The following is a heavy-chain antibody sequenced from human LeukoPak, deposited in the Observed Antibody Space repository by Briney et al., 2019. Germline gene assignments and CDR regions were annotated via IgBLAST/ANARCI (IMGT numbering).Heavy chain of an antibody. CDR1: GLSFDTSW. CDR3: ARERKTTTPPPNSLDY. J-gene: IGHJ4*02. D-gene: IGHD1-1*01. V-gene: IGHV3-7*01. CDR2: MNHDGNSK. Sequence: GGSLRLSCAVSGLSFDTSWMTWVRQAPGGGLECVALMNHDGNSKYYVDSVKGRFTISRDNAKNSLYLQMNSLRDEDTAVYYCARERKTTTPPPNSLDYWGQGTLVTVSS.